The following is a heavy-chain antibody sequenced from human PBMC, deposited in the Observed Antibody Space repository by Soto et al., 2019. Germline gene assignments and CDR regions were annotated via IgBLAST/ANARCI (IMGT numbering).Heavy chain of an antibody. CDR2: VGSGGGPT. V-gene: IGHV3-23*01. CDR3: AKDRPFGATTGSTIDY. CDR1: GFIFSTYG. J-gene: IGHJ4*02. D-gene: IGHD1-26*01. Sequence: GGSLRLSCAASGFIFSTYGMSWVRQAPGKGLEWVSVVGSGGGPTYYADSVRGRFTVSRDNSKNTLFLQMNSLTAEDTALYYCAKDRPFGATTGSTIDYWGQGALVTVSS.